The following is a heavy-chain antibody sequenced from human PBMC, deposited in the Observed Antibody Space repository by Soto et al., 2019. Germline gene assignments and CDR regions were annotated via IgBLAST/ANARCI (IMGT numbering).Heavy chain of an antibody. J-gene: IGHJ4*02. V-gene: IGHV3-23*01. CDR2: LSDSGGSI. D-gene: IGHD6-13*01. CDR3: AKVSSSGYAGFFDL. Sequence: GGSLRLSCTASGFTFSSHAMTWVRQAPGKGLEWVSGLSDSGGSIYYADSVKGRFTIFRDNSMNPLYLQMNTLRAEDTAVYYCAKVSSSGYAGFFDLWGQGTLVTLSS. CDR1: GFTFSSHA.